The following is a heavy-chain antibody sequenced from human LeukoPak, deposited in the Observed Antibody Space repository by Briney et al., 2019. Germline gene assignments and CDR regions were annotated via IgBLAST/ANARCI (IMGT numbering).Heavy chain of an antibody. J-gene: IGHJ4*02. D-gene: IGHD3-22*01. CDR1: GISLSNYG. V-gene: IGHV3-23*01. CDR2: ISGRGGGT. Sequence: GGSLRLSCAVSGISLSNYGMSWVRQAPGKGLEWVSGISGRGGGTNYADSVKGRFTISRDKPKNTLYLQMNRLRAEDTAVYFCAKRGVVIRVILVGFHKEAYYFDSWGQGALVTVSS. CDR3: AKRGVVIRVILVGFHKEAYYFDS.